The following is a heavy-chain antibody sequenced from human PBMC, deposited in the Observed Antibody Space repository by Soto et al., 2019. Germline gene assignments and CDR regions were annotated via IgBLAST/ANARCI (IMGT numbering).Heavy chain of an antibody. CDR3: ARSSGWYVWFDP. CDR1: GYAFTSYA. D-gene: IGHD6-13*01. CDR2: INAGNGNT. Sequence: ASVKVSCKASGYAFTSYAMHWVRQAPGQRLEWMGWINAGNGNTKYSQKFQGRVTITRDTSASTAYMELSSLRSEDTAVYYCARSSGWYVWFDPWGQGTLVTVSS. J-gene: IGHJ5*02. V-gene: IGHV1-3*01.